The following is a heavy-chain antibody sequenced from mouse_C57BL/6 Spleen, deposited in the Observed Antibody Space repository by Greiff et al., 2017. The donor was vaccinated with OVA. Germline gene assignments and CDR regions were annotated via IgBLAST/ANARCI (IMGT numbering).Heavy chain of an antibody. CDR3: ARKRDDGYYFDY. CDR2: IDPSDSYT. D-gene: IGHD2-3*01. Sequence: QVQLQQPGAELVRPGTSVKLSCKASGYTFTSYWMHWVKQRPVQGLEWIGVIDPSDSYTTYNQKFKGKATLPVDTSSSTAYMQLSSLTSEDSAVYYCARKRDDGYYFDYGGQGTTLTVSS. V-gene: IGHV1-59*01. CDR1: GYTFTSYW. J-gene: IGHJ2*01.